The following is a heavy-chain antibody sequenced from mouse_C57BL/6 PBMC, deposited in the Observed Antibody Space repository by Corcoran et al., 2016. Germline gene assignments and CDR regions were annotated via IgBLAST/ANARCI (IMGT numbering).Heavy chain of an antibody. J-gene: IGHJ1*03. Sequence: QVQLQQSGAELVKPGASVKISCKASGYAFSSYWMNWVKQRPGKGLEWIGQIYPGDGDTNYNGKFKGKATLTADKSSSTAYMQLSSLTSEDSVVYFCAIHYDYDVGYFYVWGTGTTVTVSS. D-gene: IGHD2-4*01. CDR3: AIHYDYDVGYFYV. V-gene: IGHV1-80*01. CDR2: IYPGDGDT. CDR1: GYAFSSYW.